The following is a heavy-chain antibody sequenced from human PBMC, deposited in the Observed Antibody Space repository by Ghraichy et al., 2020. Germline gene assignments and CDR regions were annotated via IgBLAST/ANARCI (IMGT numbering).Heavy chain of an antibody. CDR3: ARSYYGSVDY. Sequence: LSLTCAASGFTFSDHYMDWVRQAPGKGLEWVGRITNKANSYTTEYAASVNGRFTISRDDSKKSLYLQMNSLKTEDTALYYCARSYYGSVDYWGQGTLVTVSS. D-gene: IGHD3-10*01. CDR1: GFTFSDHY. CDR2: ITNKANSYTT. J-gene: IGHJ4*02. V-gene: IGHV3-72*01.